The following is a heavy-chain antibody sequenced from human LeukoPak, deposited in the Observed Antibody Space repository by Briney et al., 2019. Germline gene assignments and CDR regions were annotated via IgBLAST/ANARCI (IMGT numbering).Heavy chain of an antibody. CDR2: ISAHNGNT. Sequence: ASVKVSCKASGYTFTSYGICWVRQAPGQRLEWMGWISAHNGNTDYAQKFQGRVTMTTDTSTNTAYMELRSLRSGDTAVYYCARGGWSGSGYSDYWGQGTLVTVSS. V-gene: IGHV1-18*04. CDR3: ARGGWSGSGYSDY. D-gene: IGHD3-22*01. J-gene: IGHJ4*02. CDR1: GYTFTSYG.